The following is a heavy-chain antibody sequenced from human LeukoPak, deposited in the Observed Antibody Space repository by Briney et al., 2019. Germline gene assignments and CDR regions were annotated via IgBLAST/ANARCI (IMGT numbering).Heavy chain of an antibody. V-gene: IGHV7-4-1*02. J-gene: IGHJ6*03. D-gene: IGHD6-13*01. CDR1: GYTFTSYA. Sequence: ASVKVSCKASGYTFTSYAMNWVRQAPGQGLEWMGWINTNTGNPTYAQGFTGRFVFSLDTSVSTAYLQISSLKAEDTAVYYCARDALMGSSWRYYYYYYMDVWGKGTTVTVSS. CDR3: ARDALMGSSWRYYYYYYMDV. CDR2: INTNTGNP.